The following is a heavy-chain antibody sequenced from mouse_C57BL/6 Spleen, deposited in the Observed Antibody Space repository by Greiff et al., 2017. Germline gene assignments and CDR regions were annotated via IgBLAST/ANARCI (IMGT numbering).Heavy chain of an antibody. CDR1: GFNIKNTY. CDR3: ARGQLRLPPGYFDY. D-gene: IGHD3-2*02. CDR2: IDPANGNT. V-gene: IGHV14-3*01. Sequence: EVQLVESVAELVRPGASVKLSCTASGFNIKNTYMHWVKQRPEQGLEWIGRIDPANGNTKYAPKFQGKATITADTSSNTAYLQLSSLTSEDTAIYYCARGQLRLPPGYFDYWGQGTTLTVSS. J-gene: IGHJ2*01.